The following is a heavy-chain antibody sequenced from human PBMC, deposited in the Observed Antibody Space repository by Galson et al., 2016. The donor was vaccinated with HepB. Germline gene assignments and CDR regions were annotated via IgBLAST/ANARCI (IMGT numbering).Heavy chain of an antibody. CDR3: ARDGGYFDY. J-gene: IGHJ4*02. D-gene: IGHD4-23*01. Sequence: ETLSLTCAVSGYSISSGYYWGWIRQPPGKGLEWIGSIYHSGSTYYNPSLKSRVTISVDTSKNQFSLKLSSVTAADTAVYYCARDGGYFDYWGQGTLVTVSS. V-gene: IGHV4-38-2*02. CDR2: IYHSGST. CDR1: GYSISSGYY.